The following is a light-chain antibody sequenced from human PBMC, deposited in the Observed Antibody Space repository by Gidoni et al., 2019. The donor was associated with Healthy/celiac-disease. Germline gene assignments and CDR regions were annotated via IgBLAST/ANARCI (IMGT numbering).Light chain of an antibody. Sequence: EIVLTQSPGTLSLSPGQSAPLSCRASQSISSSQLAWYQQKPGQAPRPLMYGASSRATGIPDRFSGSGSGTDFTLTISRLEPEDFAVYYCQHFGNFXGXTKVE. CDR2: GAS. J-gene: IGKJ4*01. CDR3: QHFGN. V-gene: IGKV3-20*01. CDR1: QSISSSQ.